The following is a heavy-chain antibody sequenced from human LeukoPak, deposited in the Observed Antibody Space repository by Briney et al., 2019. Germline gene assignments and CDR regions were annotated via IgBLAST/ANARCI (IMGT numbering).Heavy chain of an antibody. CDR1: GGSISSSSYY. V-gene: IGHV4-39*07. D-gene: IGHD3-22*01. CDR2: IYYSGST. CDR3: ARFHDSSGCNRRYFDY. Sequence: SETLSLTCTVSGGSISSSSYYWGWIRQPPGKGLEWIGSIYYSGSTYYNPSLKSRVTISVDASKNQFSLKLSSVTAADTAMYYCARFHDSSGCNRRYFDYWGQGTLVTVSS. J-gene: IGHJ4*02.